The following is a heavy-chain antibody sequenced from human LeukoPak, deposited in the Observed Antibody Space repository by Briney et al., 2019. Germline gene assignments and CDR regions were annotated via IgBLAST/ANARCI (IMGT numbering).Heavy chain of an antibody. V-gene: IGHV4-59*08. CDR3: VAGGDGMATILAEY. J-gene: IGHJ4*02. CDR2: IHYSGNT. D-gene: IGHD5-24*01. Sequence: SETLSLTCTVSGGSISSYYWIWIRQSPGKGLEWVGYIHYSGNTNYNPSFKSRVTISLDTSRKQLSLKLRFVTAADTAVYYCVAGGDGMATILAEYWGQGTLVTGSS. CDR1: GGSISSYY.